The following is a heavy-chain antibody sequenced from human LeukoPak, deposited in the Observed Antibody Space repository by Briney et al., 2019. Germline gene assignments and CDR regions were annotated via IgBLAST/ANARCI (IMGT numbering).Heavy chain of an antibody. J-gene: IGHJ4*02. CDR3: ARDEEGAIDY. CDR1: GGSISSYY. D-gene: IGHD4/OR15-4a*01. V-gene: IGHV4-59*12. CDR2: IYYSGST. Sequence: PSETLSLTCTVSGGSISSYYWSWIRHPPGKGLEWIGYIYYSGSTNYNPSLKSRVTISVDTSKNQFSLKLSSVTAADTAVYYCARDEEGAIDYWGQGILVTVSS.